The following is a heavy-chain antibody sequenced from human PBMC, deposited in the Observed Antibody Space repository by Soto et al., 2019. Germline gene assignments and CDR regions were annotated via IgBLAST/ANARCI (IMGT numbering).Heavy chain of an antibody. CDR3: ARGRGDTAMAWYY. J-gene: IGHJ4*02. V-gene: IGHV4-61*08. CDR2: ISYSGST. D-gene: IGHD5-18*01. CDR1: GGSISSGEYY. Sequence: PSETLSLTCTVSGGSISSGEYYWTWIRQPPGKGLEWIGYISYSGSTKYNPSLKSRVTISVDTSKNQFSLKLSSVTAADTAVYYCARGRGDTAMAWYYWGQGTLVTVSS.